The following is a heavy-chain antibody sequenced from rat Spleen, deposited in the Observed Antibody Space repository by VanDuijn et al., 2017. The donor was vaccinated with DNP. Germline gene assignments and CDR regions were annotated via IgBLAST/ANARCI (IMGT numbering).Heavy chain of an antibody. J-gene: IGHJ2*01. CDR3: ATQGNNFDD. CDR1: GFTFSDYA. V-gene: IGHV5S10*01. Sequence: EVQLVESGGGLVQPGNSLKLSCAASGFTFSDYAMAWVRQSPKKGLEWVATIIYDGSSTYYRDSVKGRFTISRDNAKSTLYLQMDSLRSEDTATYYCATQGNNFDDWGQGVMVTVSS. CDR2: IIYDGSST.